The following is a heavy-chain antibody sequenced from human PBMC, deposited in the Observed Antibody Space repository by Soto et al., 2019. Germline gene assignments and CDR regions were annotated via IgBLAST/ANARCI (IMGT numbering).Heavy chain of an antibody. J-gene: IGHJ6*02. CDR2: IYYSGST. V-gene: IGHV4-31*03. CDR1: GGSISSGGYY. D-gene: IGHD7-27*01. Sequence: PSETLSLTCTVSGGSISSGGYYWSWIRQHPGKGLEWIGYIYYSGSTYYNPSLKSRVTISVDTSKNQFSLKLSSVTAADTAVYYCARCPGSPLYYYYYGMDVWGQGTTVTVSS. CDR3: ARCPGSPLYYYYYGMDV.